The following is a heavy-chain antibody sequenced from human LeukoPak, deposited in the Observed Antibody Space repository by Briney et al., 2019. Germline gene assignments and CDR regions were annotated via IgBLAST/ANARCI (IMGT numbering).Heavy chain of an antibody. D-gene: IGHD2-15*01. J-gene: IGHJ4*02. CDR3: ARDLRPGGSRRGDVSDY. Sequence: GGSLRLSCAASGFTFSSYSMNWVRQAPGKGLEWVSSISSSSSYIYYADSVKGRFTISRDNAKNSLYLQMNSLRAEDTAVYYCARDLRPGGSRRGDVSDYWGQGTLVTVSS. V-gene: IGHV3-21*01. CDR1: GFTFSSYS. CDR2: ISSSSSYI.